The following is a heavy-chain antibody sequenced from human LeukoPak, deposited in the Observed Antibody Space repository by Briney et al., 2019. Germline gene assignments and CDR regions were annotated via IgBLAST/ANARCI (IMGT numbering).Heavy chain of an antibody. D-gene: IGHD6-19*01. J-gene: IGHJ4*02. Sequence: GGSLRLSCAASGFTLSSYWMHGVRQAPGKGLVWVSRINGDGSSTPYANSVKGRFTISRDNAKNTLYLQMHSLRADDTAVYYCARGSTSGWPDYFDYWGQGSVVTVSS. CDR3: ARGSTSGWPDYFDY. V-gene: IGHV3-74*01. CDR2: INGDGSST. CDR1: GFTLSSYW.